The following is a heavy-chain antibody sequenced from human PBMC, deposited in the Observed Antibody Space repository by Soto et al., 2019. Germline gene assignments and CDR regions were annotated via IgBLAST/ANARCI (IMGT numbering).Heavy chain of an antibody. D-gene: IGHD3-22*01. CDR3: TTGLSNGYYNFDY. CDR1: GLTFSNAW. Sequence: GGSLRLSCAASGLTFSNAWMSWVRQAPGKGLEWVGRIKGEADGGTTDYAAPVKGRITISRDHSKDTLYLQMNSLKTEDTAVYYCTTGLSNGYYNFDYWGQGT. J-gene: IGHJ4*02. V-gene: IGHV3-15*01. CDR2: IKGEADGGTT.